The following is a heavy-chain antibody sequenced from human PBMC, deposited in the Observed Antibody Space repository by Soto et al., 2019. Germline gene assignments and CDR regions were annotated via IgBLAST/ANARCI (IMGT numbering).Heavy chain of an antibody. Sequence: GASVKVSCKASGYTFTSYYMHWVRQAPGQGLEWMGIINPSGGSTSYAQKFQGRVTMTRDTSTSTVYMELSSLRSEDTAVYYCARKTWFGELLSWLAPWGQGTLVTVSS. CDR1: GYTFTSYY. J-gene: IGHJ5*02. D-gene: IGHD3-10*01. V-gene: IGHV1-46*01. CDR2: INPSGGST. CDR3: ARKTWFGELLSWLAP.